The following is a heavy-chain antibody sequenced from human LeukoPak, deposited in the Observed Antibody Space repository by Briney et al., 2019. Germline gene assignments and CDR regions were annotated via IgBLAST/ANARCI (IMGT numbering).Heavy chain of an antibody. CDR1: GGSMSRYY. J-gene: IGHJ4*02. CDR3: ARRAGNPFDY. CDR2: IYYSGST. D-gene: IGHD6-19*01. Sequence: SETLSLTYTVSGGSMSRYYWSWIRQPPGKGLEWIGYIYYSGSTNYNPSLKSRVTISVDTSKIQFSLKLSSVTAADTAVYYCARRAGNPFDYWGQGTLVTVSS. V-gene: IGHV4-59*01.